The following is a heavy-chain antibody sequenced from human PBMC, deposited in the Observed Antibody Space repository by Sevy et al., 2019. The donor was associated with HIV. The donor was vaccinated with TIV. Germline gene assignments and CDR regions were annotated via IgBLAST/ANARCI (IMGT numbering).Heavy chain of an antibody. Sequence: GGSLRLSCAASGFTFSNYWMHWVRQVPGKGPTWVSIIRGDGTTTVYADSVKGLFTISRDNAKNTLYLQMNNLRAEDTATYYCARYAYDSNFDYWGQRTLVTVSS. CDR1: GFTFSNYW. CDR3: ARYAYDSNFDY. D-gene: IGHD3-16*01. CDR2: IRGDGTTT. J-gene: IGHJ4*02. V-gene: IGHV3-74*01.